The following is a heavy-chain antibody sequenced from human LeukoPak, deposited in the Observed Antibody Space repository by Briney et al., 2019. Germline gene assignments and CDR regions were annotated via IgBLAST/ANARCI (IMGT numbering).Heavy chain of an antibody. D-gene: IGHD2-15*01. CDR2: INTHNGYS. CDR1: GYTFTSSG. Sequence: ASVKVSCKTSGYTFTSSGITWVRQAPGQGLEWMGWINTHNGYSKYAQRLQGRVTMTADTSTSTAYMELSSLTSNDTAVYFCAKNTTGGYSDSWGQGTLVTVSS. J-gene: IGHJ4*02. V-gene: IGHV1-18*01. CDR3: AKNTTGGYSDS.